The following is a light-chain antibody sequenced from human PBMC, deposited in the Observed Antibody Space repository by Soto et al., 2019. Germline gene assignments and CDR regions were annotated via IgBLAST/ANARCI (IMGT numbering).Light chain of an antibody. CDR3: SSYAGSSNV. V-gene: IGLV2-8*01. CDR1: SSDVGGYNY. Sequence: TQPPSASGSPGQSVAISCTGTSSDVGGYNYVSWYQQHPGKAPKLMIYGVNKRPSGVPDRFSGSKSGNTASLTVSGLQAEDEADYYCSSYAGSSNVFGTGTKVTV. J-gene: IGLJ1*01. CDR2: GVN.